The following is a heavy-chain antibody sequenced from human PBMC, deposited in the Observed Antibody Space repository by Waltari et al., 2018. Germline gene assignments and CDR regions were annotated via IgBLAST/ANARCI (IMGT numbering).Heavy chain of an antibody. CDR2: MSDGGST. CDR1: GGTISRTSYY. V-gene: IGHV4-39*01. J-gene: IGHJ4*02. D-gene: IGHD2-21*01. CDR3: ARPCCVGGGALPSLDY. Sequence: QLQLQESGPGLVRPSETLSLTCTVAGGTISRTSYYWGWIRQPPGKGLEWIGRMSDGGSTSFNPSLTSGVTISVGTSKKQFSLKLSSVTVADAAVYYCARPCCVGGGALPSLDYWGQGSLVTVS.